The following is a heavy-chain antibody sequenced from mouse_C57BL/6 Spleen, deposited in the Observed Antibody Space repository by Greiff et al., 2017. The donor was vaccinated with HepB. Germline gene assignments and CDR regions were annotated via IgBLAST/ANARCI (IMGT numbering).Heavy chain of an antibody. J-gene: IGHJ4*01. Sequence: VQLQQSGGGLVKPGGSLKLSCAASGFTFSDYGMHWVRQAPEKGLEWVAYISSGSSTIYYADTVKGRFTISRDNAKNTLFLQMTSLRSEDTAMYYCAKTTVARQGMDYWGQGTSVTVSS. V-gene: IGHV5-17*01. CDR1: GFTFSDYG. D-gene: IGHD1-1*01. CDR3: AKTTVARQGMDY. CDR2: ISSGSSTI.